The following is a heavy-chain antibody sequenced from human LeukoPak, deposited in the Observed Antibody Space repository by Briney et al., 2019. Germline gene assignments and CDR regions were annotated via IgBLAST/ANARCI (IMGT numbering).Heavy chain of an antibody. CDR2: INPSGGST. Sequence: ASVKVSCKASGYTFTSYYMHWVRQAPGQGLEWMGIINPSGGSTSYAQKFQGRVTMTRDTSTRTVYMELSSLTSEDTAVYFCARDYVGATGGVYWGQGTLVTDSS. CDR3: ARDYVGATGGVY. CDR1: GYTFTSYY. D-gene: IGHD1-26*01. J-gene: IGHJ4*02. V-gene: IGHV1-46*01.